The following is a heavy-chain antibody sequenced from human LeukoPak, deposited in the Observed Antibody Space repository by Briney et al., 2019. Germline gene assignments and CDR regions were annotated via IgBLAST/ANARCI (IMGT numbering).Heavy chain of an antibody. Sequence: GGSLRLSCAASGFTFSSYSMNWVRQAPGKGLEWVSVIYSGGSTYYADSVKGRFTISRDNSKNTLYLQMNSLRAEDTAVYYCARMTYYYDSSGYHPYYFDYWGQGTLVTVSS. CDR1: GFTFSSYS. CDR2: IYSGGST. V-gene: IGHV3-53*01. CDR3: ARMTYYYDSSGYHPYYFDY. D-gene: IGHD3-22*01. J-gene: IGHJ4*02.